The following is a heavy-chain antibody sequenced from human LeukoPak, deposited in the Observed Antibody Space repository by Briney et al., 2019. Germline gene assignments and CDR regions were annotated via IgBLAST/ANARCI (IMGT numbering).Heavy chain of an antibody. CDR2: IYYSGST. CDR3: ARERTGVPTLYNWFDP. V-gene: IGHV4-59*01. D-gene: IGHD2-2*01. Sequence: SETLSLTCTVSGGSISSYYWSWIRQPPGKGLEWIGYIYYSGSTNYNPSLESRVTISVDTSKNQFSLKLSSVTAADTAVYYCARERTGVPTLYNWFDPWGQGTLVTVSS. J-gene: IGHJ5*02. CDR1: GGSISSYY.